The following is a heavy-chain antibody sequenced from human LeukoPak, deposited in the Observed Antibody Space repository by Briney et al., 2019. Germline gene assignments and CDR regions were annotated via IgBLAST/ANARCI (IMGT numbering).Heavy chain of an antibody. Sequence: SETLSLTCAVYGGSFSGYYWSWIRQPPGKGLESIGEINHSGSTNYNPSLKSRVTISVDTSKNQFSLKLSSVTAADTAVYYCARRYYYGSGSYPYYYYYYMDVWGKGTTVTVSS. CDR2: INHSGST. V-gene: IGHV4-34*01. J-gene: IGHJ6*03. CDR3: ARRYYYGSGSYPYYYYYYMDV. CDR1: GGSFSGYY. D-gene: IGHD3-10*01.